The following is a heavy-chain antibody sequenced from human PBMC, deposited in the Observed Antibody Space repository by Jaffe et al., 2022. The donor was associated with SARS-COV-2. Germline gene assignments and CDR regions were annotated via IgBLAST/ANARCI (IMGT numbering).Heavy chain of an antibody. CDR1: GFTFSSYA. CDR2: ISGSGGST. J-gene: IGHJ3*02. Sequence: EVQLLESGGGLVQPGGSLRLSCAASGFTFSSYAMSWVRQAPGKGLEWVSAISGSGGSTYYADSVKGRFTISRDNSKNTLYLQMNSLRAEDTAVYYCAKFHFDYGDYETPPGAFDIWGQGTMVTVSS. D-gene: IGHD4-17*01. CDR3: AKFHFDYGDYETPPGAFDI. V-gene: IGHV3-23*01.